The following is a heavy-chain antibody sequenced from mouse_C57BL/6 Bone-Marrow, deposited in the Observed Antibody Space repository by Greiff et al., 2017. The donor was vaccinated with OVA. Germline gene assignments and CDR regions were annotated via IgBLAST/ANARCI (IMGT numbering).Heavy chain of an antibody. D-gene: IGHD1-3*01. CDR1: GYSFTSYY. J-gene: IGHJ2*01. Sequence: QVQLQQSGPELVKPGASVKISCKASGYSFTSYYIHWVKQRPGQGLEWIGWIYPGSGNTKYNEKFKGKATLTADTSSSTAYMQLSSLTSEDSAVYYCARGNNFYYFDYWGQGTTLTVSS. V-gene: IGHV1-66*01. CDR2: IYPGSGNT. CDR3: ARGNNFYYFDY.